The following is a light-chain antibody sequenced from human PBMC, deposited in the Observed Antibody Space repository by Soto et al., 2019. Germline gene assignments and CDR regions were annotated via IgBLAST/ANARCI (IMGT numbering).Light chain of an antibody. CDR3: ASFTSISTYV. J-gene: IGLJ1*01. CDR2: DVT. Sequence: QSALTKPASMSGPPGQSITISFCGTGDDIGGYNFVSWYQHHPGKAPKLIIYDVTHRPSGVSERFSGSKSGFTASLTISGLQPEDESHYYCASFTSISTYVFGTGTKVTVL. CDR1: GDDIGGYNF. V-gene: IGLV2-14*01.